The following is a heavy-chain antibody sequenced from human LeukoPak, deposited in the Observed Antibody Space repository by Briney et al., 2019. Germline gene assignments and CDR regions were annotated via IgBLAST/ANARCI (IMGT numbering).Heavy chain of an antibody. D-gene: IGHD5-24*01. CDR2: IHYDESNN. CDR1: GFSFSSFG. Sequence: GGSLRLSCAASGFSFSSFGMHWVRQAPGKGLEWVAFIHYDESNNYYADSVKGRLTISRDNSKNRVYLQMNSLRAEDTAVYYCARDKEMAGPFDYWGQGTLVTVSS. V-gene: IGHV3-30*02. CDR3: ARDKEMAGPFDY. J-gene: IGHJ4*02.